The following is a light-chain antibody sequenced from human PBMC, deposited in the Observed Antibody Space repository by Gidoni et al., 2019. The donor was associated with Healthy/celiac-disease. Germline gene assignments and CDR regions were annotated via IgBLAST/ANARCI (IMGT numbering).Light chain of an antibody. V-gene: IGKV1-39*01. CDR1: QSISSY. J-gene: IGKJ2*01. CDR3: HRRYCARPYT. CDR2: AAS. Sequence: IQMTQSPSSLSASVGARVTITCRASQSISSYLNWYQQKPGKAPQLLIYAASSLQSGAPTTFSVSGSGSDFNFTLSIMRPEALATAYCHRRYCARPYTFGRGTKLEIK.